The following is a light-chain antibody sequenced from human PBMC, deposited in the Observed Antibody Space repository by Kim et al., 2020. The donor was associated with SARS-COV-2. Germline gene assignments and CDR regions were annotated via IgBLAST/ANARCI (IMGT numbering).Light chain of an antibody. CDR2: DVS. Sequence: QSALTQPASVSGSPGQSITFSCTGTTSDVGGYNYVSWYQQHPGKAPKLMIYDVSNRPSGVSNRFSGSKSGNTASLTISGLQAEDEADYYCSSYTSSSLVFGGGTQLTVL. V-gene: IGLV2-14*03. J-gene: IGLJ2*01. CDR3: SSYTSSSLV. CDR1: TSDVGGYNY.